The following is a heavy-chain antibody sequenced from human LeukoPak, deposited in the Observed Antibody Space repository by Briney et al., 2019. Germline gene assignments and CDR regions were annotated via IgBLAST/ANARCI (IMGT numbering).Heavy chain of an antibody. CDR3: AKDYDFWSGYYSPTRGYFDY. CDR2: IRFDGSNK. Sequence: SGGSLRLSCAVSGFTFSSSGMHWVRQAPGKGLEWVAFIRFDGSNKYYADSVKGRFTISRDNSKNTLYLQMNSLRAEDAAVYYCAKDYDFWSGYYSPTRGYFDYWGQGTLVTVSS. V-gene: IGHV3-30*02. D-gene: IGHD3-3*01. CDR1: GFTFSSSG. J-gene: IGHJ4*02.